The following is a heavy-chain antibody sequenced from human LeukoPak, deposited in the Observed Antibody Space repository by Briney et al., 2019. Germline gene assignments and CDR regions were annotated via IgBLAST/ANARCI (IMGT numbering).Heavy chain of an antibody. Sequence: SETPSLTCTVSGGSIDSYYWTWIRQPPGKGLEWIAYIFYSASTNYNPSLKSRATITVDTSRTQFSLKLRSVTAADMAVYYCARGRASGGYPHFDSWGQGIQVTVSS. CDR1: GGSIDSYY. D-gene: IGHD6-19*01. CDR3: ARGRASGGYPHFDS. V-gene: IGHV4-59*01. CDR2: IFYSAST. J-gene: IGHJ4*02.